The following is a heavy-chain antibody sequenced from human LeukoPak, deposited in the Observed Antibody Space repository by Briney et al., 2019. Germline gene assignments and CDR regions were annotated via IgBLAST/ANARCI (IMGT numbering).Heavy chain of an antibody. CDR2: VWDDGSSQ. J-gene: IGHJ4*02. CDR1: GFTFSSYG. D-gene: IGHD6-19*01. CDR3: AKDQWNPDY. Sequence: PGGSLRLSCAASGFTFSSYGMHWVRQAPGKGREWVAIVWDDGSSQNYADSVKGRFTISRDNSKNMLYLQMNSLRAEDTAVYFCAKDQWNPDYWGQGTLVSVSS. V-gene: IGHV3-33*06.